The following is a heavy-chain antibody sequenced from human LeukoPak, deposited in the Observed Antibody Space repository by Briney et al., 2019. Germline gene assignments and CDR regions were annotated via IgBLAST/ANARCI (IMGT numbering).Heavy chain of an antibody. CDR1: GFTFDDYG. CDR2: INWNGGST. Sequence: GGSLRLSCAASGFTFDDYGMSWVRHAPGKGLEWVSGINWNGGSTGYADSVKGRFTISRDNAKNSLYLQMNSLRAEDTAVYYCASSQVRGVTDWGQGTLVTVSS. D-gene: IGHD3-10*01. CDR3: ASSQVRGVTD. J-gene: IGHJ4*02. V-gene: IGHV3-20*04.